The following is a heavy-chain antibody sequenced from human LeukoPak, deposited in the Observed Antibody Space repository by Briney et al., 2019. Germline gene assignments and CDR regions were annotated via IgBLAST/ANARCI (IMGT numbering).Heavy chain of an antibody. CDR3: ARIQQWAKVSRGYAFDI. D-gene: IGHD5-18*01. Sequence: PSGTLSLTCTVSGGSISSYYWSWIRQPPGKGLEWIGYIYTSGSTNYNPSLKSRVTISVDTSKDQFSLKLSSVTAADTAVYYCARIQQWAKVSRGYAFDIWGQGTMVTVSS. CDR2: IYTSGST. V-gene: IGHV4-4*09. CDR1: GGSISSYY. J-gene: IGHJ3*02.